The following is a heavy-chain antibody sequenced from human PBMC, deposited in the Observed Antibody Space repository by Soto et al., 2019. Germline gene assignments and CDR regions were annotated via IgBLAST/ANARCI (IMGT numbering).Heavy chain of an antibody. V-gene: IGHV3-23*01. J-gene: IGHJ6*01. CDR1: GLTFSSYA. CDR3: AKYWQEVSGFGMDV. CDR2: ISSGGGST. Sequence: GGSLRLSCVASGLTFSSYAMSWVRQGPGKGLEWVSVISSGGGSTYYADSVKGRFTISRDNSKNTFYLRMNNLRADDTAVYFCAKYWQEVSGFGMDVWGQGTTVTVSS. D-gene: IGHD2-15*01.